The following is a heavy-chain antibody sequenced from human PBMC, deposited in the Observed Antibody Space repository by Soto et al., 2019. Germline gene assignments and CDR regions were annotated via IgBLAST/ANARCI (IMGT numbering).Heavy chain of an antibody. V-gene: IGHV1-69*13. CDR1: GGTFSIYA. CDR3: ARDSAHDYGSNYYYYGMDV. D-gene: IGHD4-17*01. CDR2: IIPIFGTA. Sequence: GASVKVSCKASGGTFSIYAISWVRQAPGQGLEWMGGIIPIFGTANYAQKFQGRVTITADESTSTAYMELSSLRSEDTAVYYCARDSAHDYGSNYYYYGMDVWGQGTTVTVSS. J-gene: IGHJ6*02.